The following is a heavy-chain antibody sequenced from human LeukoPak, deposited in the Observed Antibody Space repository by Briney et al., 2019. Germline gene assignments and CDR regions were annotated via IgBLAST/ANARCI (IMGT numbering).Heavy chain of an antibody. CDR3: AREAFGSGEV. D-gene: IGHD3-10*01. Sequence: GGSLRISFEASGSPFTAYWIGWVRPMPGEGLEWVGVIFPGDSNTRYMPPFQGQVTISADKSISTAYLQWSSLKASDTAMYYCAREAFGSGEVWGQGTLVTVSS. CDR2: IFPGDSNT. J-gene: IGHJ4*02. V-gene: IGHV5-51*01. CDR1: GSPFTAYW.